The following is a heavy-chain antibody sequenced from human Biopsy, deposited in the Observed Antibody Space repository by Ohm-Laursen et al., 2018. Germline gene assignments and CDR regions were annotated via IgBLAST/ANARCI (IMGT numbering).Heavy chain of an antibody. V-gene: IGHV3-74*01. CDR1: GFSFSSYW. CDR2: INIDGSTT. J-gene: IGHJ4*02. Sequence: LRLSCSASGFSFSSYWMHWVRQGPGKGLVWVSRINIDGSTTRYADSVKGRFTISRDNSKNTLYLQMNSLRADDTAVYYCALAAAQTVTHFDYWGQGTLVTVSS. D-gene: IGHD4-17*01. CDR3: ALAAAQTVTHFDY.